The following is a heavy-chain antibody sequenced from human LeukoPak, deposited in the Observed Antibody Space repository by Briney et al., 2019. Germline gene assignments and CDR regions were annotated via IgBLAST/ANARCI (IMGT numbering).Heavy chain of an antibody. V-gene: IGHV1-69*05. D-gene: IGHD1-26*01. CDR2: IIPIFGTA. Sequence: SVKVSCKASGGTFSSYAISWVRQAPGQGLEWMGGIIPIFGTANYAQKFQGRVTITTDESTSTAYMELSSLRSEDTAVYYCARQGGGSYYGDNWFDPWGQGTLVTVSS. CDR3: ARQGGGSYYGDNWFDP. J-gene: IGHJ5*02. CDR1: GGTFSSYA.